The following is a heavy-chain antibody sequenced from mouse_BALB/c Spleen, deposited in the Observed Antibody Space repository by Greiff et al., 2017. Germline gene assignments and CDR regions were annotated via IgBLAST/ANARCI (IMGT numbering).Heavy chain of an antibody. D-gene: IGHD1-1*01. CDR3: ADYGAY. J-gene: IGHJ3*01. V-gene: IGHV3-2*02. CDR2: ISYSGST. CDR1: GYSITSDYA. Sequence: DVKLQESGPGLVKPSQSLSLTCTVTGYSITSDYAWNWIRQFPGNKLEWMGYISYSGSTSYNPSLKSRISITRETSKNQFFLQLNSVTTEDTATYYCADYGAYWGQGTLVTVSA.